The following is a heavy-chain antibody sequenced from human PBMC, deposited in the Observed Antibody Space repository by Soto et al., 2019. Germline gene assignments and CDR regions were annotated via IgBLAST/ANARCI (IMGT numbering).Heavy chain of an antibody. Sequence: GGSLRLSCAASGFTFSTYWMTWVRRAPGKGLEWVANIKQDGSDKYYMDSVKGRFTISRDNTNRYLYLQMNSLRAEDTAVYYCASGRDGYNYGSDHWGQGTLVTVS. CDR1: GFTFSTYW. V-gene: IGHV3-7*02. D-gene: IGHD5-12*01. J-gene: IGHJ4*02. CDR2: IKQDGSDK. CDR3: ASGRDGYNYGSDH.